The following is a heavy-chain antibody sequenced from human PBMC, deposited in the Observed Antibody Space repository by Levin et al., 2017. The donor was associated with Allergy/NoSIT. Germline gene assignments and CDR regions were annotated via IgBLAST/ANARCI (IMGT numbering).Heavy chain of an antibody. CDR2: IYPGDSDT. CDR1: GYSFTSYW. J-gene: IGHJ6*03. V-gene: IGHV5-51*01. D-gene: IGHD1-1*01. Sequence: PGGSLRLSCQGSGYSFTSYWIGRVRQMPGKGLEWMGIIYPGDSDTRYSPSFQGQVTISADKSISTAYLQWSSLKASDTAIYYCARRGTRDYYYYMDVWGKGTTVTVSS. CDR3: ARRGTRDYYYYMDV.